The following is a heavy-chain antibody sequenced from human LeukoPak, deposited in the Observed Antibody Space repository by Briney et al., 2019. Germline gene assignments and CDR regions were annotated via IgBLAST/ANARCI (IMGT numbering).Heavy chain of an antibody. Sequence: GGSLRLSCAASGFTFSSYSMYWVRQAPGKGLEWVSSISSSRSYIYYADSVKGRFTISRDNAKNSLYLQMNSLRAEDTAVYYCARDYKAGGGYSYGPLDYWGQGTLVTVSS. J-gene: IGHJ4*02. CDR3: ARDYKAGGGYSYGPLDY. D-gene: IGHD5-18*01. CDR1: GFTFSSYS. V-gene: IGHV3-21*01. CDR2: ISSSRSYI.